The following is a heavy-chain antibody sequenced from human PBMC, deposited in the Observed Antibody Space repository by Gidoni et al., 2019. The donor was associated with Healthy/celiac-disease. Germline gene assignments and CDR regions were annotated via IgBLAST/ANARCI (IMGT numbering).Heavy chain of an antibody. J-gene: IGHJ5*02. Sequence: QVQLVESGGGVVQPGRPLRLHCAASGSPFSSYGMHWVRQAPGTGLEWVAVRWYDGSNKYYADSVKGRFTISRDNSKNTLYLQMNSLRAEDTAVYYCARDVGVREWLFHPNNWFDPWGQGTLVTVSS. CDR1: GSPFSSYG. CDR3: ARDVGVREWLFHPNNWFDP. CDR2: RWYDGSNK. V-gene: IGHV3-33*01. D-gene: IGHD3-3*01.